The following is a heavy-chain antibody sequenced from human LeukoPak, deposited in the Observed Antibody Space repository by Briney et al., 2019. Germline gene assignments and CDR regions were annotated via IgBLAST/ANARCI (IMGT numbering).Heavy chain of an antibody. V-gene: IGHV3-23*01. CDR2: ISAGGSST. CDR1: GFTFSNYV. J-gene: IGHJ4*02. CDR3: AKRYDSGTFDY. Sequence: GGSLRLSCAASGFTFSNYVMNWVRQAPGKGLEWVSTISAGGSSTYYADAVKGRFTISRDNSKNTLYLQMNSLRAEDTAVYYCAKRYDSGTFDYWGQGTLVTVSS. D-gene: IGHD3-10*01.